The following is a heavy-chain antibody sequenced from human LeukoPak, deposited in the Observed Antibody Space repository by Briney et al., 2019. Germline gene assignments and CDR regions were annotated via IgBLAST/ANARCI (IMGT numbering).Heavy chain of an antibody. D-gene: IGHD2-2*01. CDR3: ARQGCSTSSCYGNYHYYMDV. CDR2: IYPGDSDT. J-gene: IGHJ6*03. Sequence: GESLKISCKGSGYSFTSYWIGWVRQMPGKGLEWMGIIYPGDSDTRYSPSFQGQVTISADRSISTADLQWNSLKASDTAMYYCARQGCSTSSCYGNYHYYMDVWGKGTTVTVSS. CDR1: GYSFTSYW. V-gene: IGHV5-51*01.